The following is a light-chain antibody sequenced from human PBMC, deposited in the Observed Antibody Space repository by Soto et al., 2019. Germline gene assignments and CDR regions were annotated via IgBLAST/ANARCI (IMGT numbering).Light chain of an antibody. CDR3: SSYTSRSTLV. CDR2: DVS. CDR1: SSDVGAYKY. J-gene: IGLJ2*01. Sequence: QSALTQPAYVSGSPGQSITISCTGTSSDVGAYKYVSWYQHHSGTAPKLIIYDVSSRPSGVSNRFSGSKSGNTASLTISGLQAEDEVDYYCSSYTSRSTLVLGGGTKLTVL. V-gene: IGLV2-14*03.